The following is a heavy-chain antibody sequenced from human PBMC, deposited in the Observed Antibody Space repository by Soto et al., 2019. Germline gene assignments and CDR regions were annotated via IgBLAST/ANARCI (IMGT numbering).Heavy chain of an antibody. CDR2: FYDSGTS. D-gene: IGHD3-22*01. CDR3: ARGTTDYFDTTGPGYGMDV. Sequence: QVQLQESGPGLVKPSQTLSLTCTVSGDSISDVDYYWSWVRQTPREGLESIGAFYDSGTSYYSPSLKSRMTISVDSSKNQFSLTLTSVTAADTAVYYCARGTTDYFDTTGPGYGMDVWGQGTTVTVSS. V-gene: IGHV4-30-4*01. J-gene: IGHJ6*02. CDR1: GDSISDVDYY.